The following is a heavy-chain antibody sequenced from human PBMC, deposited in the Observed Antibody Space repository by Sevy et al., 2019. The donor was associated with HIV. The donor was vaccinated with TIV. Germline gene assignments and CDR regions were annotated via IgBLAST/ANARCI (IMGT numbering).Heavy chain of an antibody. J-gene: IGHJ5*02. CDR2: IKESGIT. CDR1: DGSFSGYY. D-gene: IGHD2-2*01. CDR3: ARSPPVVVVPGAPSWFDP. Sequence: SETLSLTCAVHDGSFSGYYWNWIRQLPGKGLEWIGEIKESGITYYNPYLKSRVTISVDTSKKQFSLKLNSVTAVDSAVYSCARSPPVVVVPGAPSWFDPWGQGTLVTVSS. V-gene: IGHV4-34*01.